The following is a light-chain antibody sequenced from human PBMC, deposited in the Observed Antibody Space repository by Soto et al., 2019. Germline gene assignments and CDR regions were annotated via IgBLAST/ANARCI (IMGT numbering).Light chain of an antibody. V-gene: IGKV4-1*01. J-gene: IGKJ2*01. CDR3: QQYCSTPYT. CDR2: WAS. Sequence: DIVMTQSPDSLAMSLGERATINCKSSQSVLYSSNNKNYLAWYQQKPGQPPKLLIYWASTRESGVPDRFSGSGSGTDFTLTISSLQAEDVAVYYCQQYCSTPYTFGKGTKVDIK. CDR1: QSVLYSSNNKNY.